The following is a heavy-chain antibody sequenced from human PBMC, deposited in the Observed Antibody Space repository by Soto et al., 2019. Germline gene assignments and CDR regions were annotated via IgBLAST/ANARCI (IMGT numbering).Heavy chain of an antibody. CDR3: ARQAYFGSGTYYSDY. CDR2: IYPGDSDA. J-gene: IGHJ4*02. Sequence: GESLKISCKASGYNFISYWIAWVRQMPGKGLEWMGIIYPGDSDATYSPSFEGQVTFSVDKSITTAYLQWISLKASDTAMYYCARQAYFGSGTYYSDYWGQGTQVTVSS. V-gene: IGHV5-51*01. D-gene: IGHD3-10*01. CDR1: GYNFISYW.